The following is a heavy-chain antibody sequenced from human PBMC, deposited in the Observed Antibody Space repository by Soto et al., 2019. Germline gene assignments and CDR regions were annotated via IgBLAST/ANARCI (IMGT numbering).Heavy chain of an antibody. CDR3: ARGSGLLRYFGGDV. Sequence: SETLSLTCAVSGYSISSGYYWGWIRQPPGKGLEWIGSIYHSGSTYYNPSVKSRVTISVDTSKNQFSLKLSSVTAADTAVYYCARGSGLLRYFGGDVWGQGTTVTVSS. J-gene: IGHJ6*02. D-gene: IGHD3-9*01. CDR2: IYHSGST. CDR1: GYSISSGYY. V-gene: IGHV4-38-2*01.